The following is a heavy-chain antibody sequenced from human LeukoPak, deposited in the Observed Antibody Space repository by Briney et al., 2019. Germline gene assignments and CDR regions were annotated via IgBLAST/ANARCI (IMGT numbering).Heavy chain of an antibody. CDR1: GFSFRSYA. V-gene: IGHV3-23*01. D-gene: IGHD3-22*01. CDR2: LSGDSDIT. CDR3: AKGRGDGIVDWFDP. Sequence: PGGSLRLSCTASGFSFRSYAMNWVRQTPGKGLEWLSILSGDSDITHYADSVKGRFTVSGDNSKNTVYLQLNSLRDEDTAVYYCAKGRGDGIVDWFDPWGQGTLVTVSS. J-gene: IGHJ5*02.